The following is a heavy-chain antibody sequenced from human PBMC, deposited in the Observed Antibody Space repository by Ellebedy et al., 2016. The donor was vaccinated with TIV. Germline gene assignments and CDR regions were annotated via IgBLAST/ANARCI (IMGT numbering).Heavy chain of an antibody. J-gene: IGHJ4*02. V-gene: IGHV1-2*02. CDR2: INPKTGGT. CDR3: ARDEGGNSYGPFDY. CDR1: GHIFTSYY. D-gene: IGHD5-18*01. Sequence: ASVKVSXXASGHIFTSYYIHWLRQAPGQGFEWMGWINPKTGGTNYAQKFQDRVTMTRDTSMSTVYVDLSWVQPDDTAVYYCARDEGGNSYGPFDYWGQGTLVVVSS.